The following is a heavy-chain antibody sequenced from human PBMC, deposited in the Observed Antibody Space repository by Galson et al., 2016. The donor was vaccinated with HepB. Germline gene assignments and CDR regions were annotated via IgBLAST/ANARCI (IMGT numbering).Heavy chain of an antibody. CDR2: ISYDGGDK. D-gene: IGHD2-21*02. CDR1: GFTFSRYG. CDR3: AKLDCGRDCPRDD. J-gene: IGHJ4*02. V-gene: IGHV3-30*19. Sequence: SLRLSCAASGFTFSRYGMHWVRQAPGKGLEWVAVISYDGGDKHYADSVKGRFTVSRDNSKNTLFLQMNSLRVEDTAVYYCAKLDCGRDCPRDDWGQGTLSPSPQ.